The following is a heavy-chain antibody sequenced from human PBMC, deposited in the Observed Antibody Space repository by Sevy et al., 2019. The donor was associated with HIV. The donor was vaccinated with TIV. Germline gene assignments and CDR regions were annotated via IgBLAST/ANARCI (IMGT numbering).Heavy chain of an antibody. CDR1: ASSFTNYW. D-gene: IGHD1-1*01. CDR2: IYPGDSDT. CDR3: TRGARGTIPSYYYYGMDV. V-gene: IGHV5-51*01. J-gene: IGHJ6*02. Sequence: GESLKISCMGSASSFTNYWIAWVRQMPGKGLEWMGIIYPGDSDTRYSPSFQGQVSISVDKSISTAYLQWSSLKTSDTAIYYCTRGARGTIPSYYYYGMDVWGQGTTVTVSS.